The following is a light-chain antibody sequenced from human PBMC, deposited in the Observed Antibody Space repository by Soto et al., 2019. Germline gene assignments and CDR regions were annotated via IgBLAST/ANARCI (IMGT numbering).Light chain of an antibody. CDR1: SSDVGGYNY. V-gene: IGLV2-14*01. CDR2: EVS. J-gene: IGLJ1*01. CDR3: SSYTTSSSYV. Sequence: QSVLTQPASVSVSPGQSITISCTGTSSDVGGYNYVSWYQQHPGKAPKLMIYEVSNRPSGVSNRFSASKSGNTASLTISGLQAEDEADYYCSSYTTSSSYVFGAGTKVTVL.